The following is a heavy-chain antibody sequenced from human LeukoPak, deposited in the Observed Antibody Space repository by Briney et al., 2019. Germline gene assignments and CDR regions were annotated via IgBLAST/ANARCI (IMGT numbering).Heavy chain of an antibody. Sequence: GGSLRLSCAASGFTFSSYAMSWVRQAPGKGLEWVSAISGSGSSTYYADSVKSRFTISRDNSKNTLYLQMNSLRAEDTAVYYCATDIVVVPAAMHFDYWGQGTLVTVSS. CDR2: ISGSGSST. J-gene: IGHJ4*02. D-gene: IGHD2-2*01. CDR1: GFTFSSYA. CDR3: ATDIVVVPAAMHFDY. V-gene: IGHV3-23*01.